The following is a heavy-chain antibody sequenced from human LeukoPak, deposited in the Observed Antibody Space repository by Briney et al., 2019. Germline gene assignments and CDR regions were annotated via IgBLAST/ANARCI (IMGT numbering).Heavy chain of an antibody. V-gene: IGHV1-69*13. Sequence: ASVKVSCKASGGTFSSYAISWVRQAPGQGLEWMGGIIPIFGTANYAQKFQGRVTITADESTSTAYMELSSLRSEDTAVYYCARDGGYYDSSGYAIVDVWGQGTTVTVSS. CDR2: IIPIFGTA. CDR3: ARDGGYYDSSGYAIVDV. D-gene: IGHD3-22*01. J-gene: IGHJ6*02. CDR1: GGTFSSYA.